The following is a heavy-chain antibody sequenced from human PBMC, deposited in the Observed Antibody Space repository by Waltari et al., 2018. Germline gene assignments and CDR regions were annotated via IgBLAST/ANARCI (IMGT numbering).Heavy chain of an antibody. CDR2: IRYDGSNK. CDR1: GFTFSSYG. CDR3: AKDKGIAAAGVDYFDY. Sequence: QVQLVESGGGVVQPGGSLRLSCAASGFTFSSYGMHWVRQAPGKGLEWVAFIRYDGSNKYYADSVKGRFTISRDSSKNTLYLQMNSLRAEDTAVYYCAKDKGIAAAGVDYFDYWGQGTLVTVSS. V-gene: IGHV3-30*02. J-gene: IGHJ4*02. D-gene: IGHD6-13*01.